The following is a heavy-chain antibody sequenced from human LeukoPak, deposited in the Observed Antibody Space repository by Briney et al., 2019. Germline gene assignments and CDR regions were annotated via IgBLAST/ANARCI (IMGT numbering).Heavy chain of an antibody. V-gene: IGHV3-33*01. CDR1: GFTFSSYG. J-gene: IGHJ6*04. D-gene: IGHD3-10*01. CDR3: ARGGFGELSGYYYYYGMDV. Sequence: GGSLRLSCAASGFTFSSYGMHWVRQAPGKGLERVAVIWYDGSNKYYADSVKGRFTISRDNSKNTLYLQMNSLRAEDTAVYYCARGGFGELSGYYYYYGMDVWGKGTTVTVSS. CDR2: IWYDGSNK.